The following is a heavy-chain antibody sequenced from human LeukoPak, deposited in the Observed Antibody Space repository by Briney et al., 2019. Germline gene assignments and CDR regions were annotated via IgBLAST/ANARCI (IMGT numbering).Heavy chain of an antibody. V-gene: IGHV3-30*18. CDR3: AKDLADYCDSSGYIDY. CDR1: GFTFSSYG. D-gene: IGHD3-22*01. CDR2: ISYDGSNK. J-gene: IGHJ4*02. Sequence: GGSLRLSCAASGFTFSSYGMHWVRQAPGKGLEWVAVISYDGSNKYYADSVKGRFTISRDNSKNTLYLQMNSLRAEDTAVYYCAKDLADYCDSSGYIDYRGQGTLVTVSS.